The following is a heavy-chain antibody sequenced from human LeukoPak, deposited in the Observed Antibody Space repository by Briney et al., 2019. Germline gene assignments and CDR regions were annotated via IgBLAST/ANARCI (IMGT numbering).Heavy chain of an antibody. CDR1: GGCISSYY. V-gene: IGHV4-59*01. D-gene: IGHD3-22*01. J-gene: IGHJ4*02. CDR2: IYYSGST. CDR3: ARGHYYDSSGSFDY. Sequence: SETLSLTCTVSGGCISSYYWSWIRQPPGKGLEWIGYIYYSGSTNYNPSLKSRVTISVDTSKNQFSLKLSSVTAADTAVYYCARGHYYDSSGSFDYWGKGTLVTVSS.